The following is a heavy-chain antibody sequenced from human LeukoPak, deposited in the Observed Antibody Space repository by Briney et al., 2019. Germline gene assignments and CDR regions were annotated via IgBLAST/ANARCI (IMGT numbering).Heavy chain of an antibody. CDR1: GGSFSGYY. CDR3: ARISSGWQGRWFDP. J-gene: IGHJ5*02. Sequence: SETLSLTCAVYGGSFSGYYWSWIRQPPGKGLEWIGEINHSGSTNYNPSLKSRVTISVDTAKNQFSLKLSSVTAADTAVYYCARISSGWQGRWFDPGGQGTLVTVSS. CDR2: INHSGST. D-gene: IGHD6-19*01. V-gene: IGHV4-34*01.